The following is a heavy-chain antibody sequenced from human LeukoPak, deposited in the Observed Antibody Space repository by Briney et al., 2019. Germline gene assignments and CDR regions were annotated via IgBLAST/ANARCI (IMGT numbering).Heavy chain of an antibody. CDR3: ARVAVAAAVRYYFDY. CDR1: GYTFTGHC. CDR2: INPNSGGT. J-gene: IGHJ4*02. V-gene: IGHV1-2*02. D-gene: IGHD6-19*01. Sequence: ASVKVSCKASGYTFTGHCMHWVRQAPGQGLEWMGWINPNSGGTNYAQKFQGRVTMTRDTSISTAYMELSRLRSDDTAVYYCARVAVAAAVRYYFDYWGQGTLVTVSS.